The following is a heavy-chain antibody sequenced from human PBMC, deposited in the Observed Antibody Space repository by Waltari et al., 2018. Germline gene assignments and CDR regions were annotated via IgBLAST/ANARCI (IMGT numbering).Heavy chain of an antibody. V-gene: IGHV1-46*01. D-gene: IGHD6-19*01. CDR3: ARDGYSSGWYVFYYFDY. Sequence: RQAPGQGLEWMGIINPSGCSTSYAQKFQGRVTMTRDTSTSTVYMELSSLRSEDTAVYYCARDGYSSGWYVFYYFDYWGQGTLVTVSS. CDR2: INPSGCST. J-gene: IGHJ4*02.